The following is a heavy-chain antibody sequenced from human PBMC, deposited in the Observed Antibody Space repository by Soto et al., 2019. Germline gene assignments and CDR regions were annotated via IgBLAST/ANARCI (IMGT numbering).Heavy chain of an antibody. V-gene: IGHV3-64*01. CDR1: GFTCSRYA. Sequence: EVQLVESGGGLVQPGGSLRLSCADSGFTCSRYAMHWVRQAPGKGLEYVSDISSNGGSTYYANSVKGRFTISRDNSKNTLYLQMGSLRAEDMAVYYCARRGYSGYEIDYWGQGTLVTVSS. CDR3: ARRGYSGYEIDY. CDR2: ISSNGGST. J-gene: IGHJ4*02. D-gene: IGHD5-12*01.